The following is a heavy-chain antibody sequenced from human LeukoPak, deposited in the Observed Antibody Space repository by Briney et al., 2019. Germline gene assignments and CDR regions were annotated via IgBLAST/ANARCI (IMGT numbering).Heavy chain of an antibody. CDR3: ARDSEGLFDP. Sequence: SVKVSCKASGGTFISYAISWVRQAPGQGLEWIGRIIPIFGTANYAQKFQGRVTITADESTSTAYMELSSLRSEDTAVYYCARDSEGLFDPWGQGTLVTVSS. J-gene: IGHJ5*02. V-gene: IGHV1-69*13. CDR2: IIPIFGTA. CDR1: GGTFISYA.